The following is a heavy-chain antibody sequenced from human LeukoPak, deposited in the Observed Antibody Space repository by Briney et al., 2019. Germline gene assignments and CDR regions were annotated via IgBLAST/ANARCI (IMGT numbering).Heavy chain of an antibody. Sequence: GGSLRLSCAASGFTFSSYGMHWVRQAPGKGLEWVAVIWYDGSNKYYADSVKGRFTISRDNSKNTLYLQMNSLRAEDTAVYYCATIQLWPKIRGYGMDVWGQGTTVTVSS. CDR2: IWYDGSNK. CDR1: GFTFSSYG. J-gene: IGHJ6*02. V-gene: IGHV3-33*01. CDR3: ATIQLWPKIRGYGMDV. D-gene: IGHD5-18*01.